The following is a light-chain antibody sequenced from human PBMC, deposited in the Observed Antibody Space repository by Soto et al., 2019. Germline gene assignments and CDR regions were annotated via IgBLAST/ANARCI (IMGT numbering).Light chain of an antibody. V-gene: IGKV3-20*01. Sequence: EIVLTQSPGTLSLSAGEKATLSCRASQSVSSNYLAWYQQKPDQAPRLLIYGASSRATAIPDRFSGSGSGTAFTLTISGLQADDFAVYYCLQYGGPSPTFGGGTKVEIK. CDR2: GAS. CDR3: LQYGGPSPT. CDR1: QSVSSNY. J-gene: IGKJ4*01.